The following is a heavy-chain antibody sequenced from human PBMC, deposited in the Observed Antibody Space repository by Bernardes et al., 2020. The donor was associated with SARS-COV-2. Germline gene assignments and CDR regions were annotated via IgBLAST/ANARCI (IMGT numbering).Heavy chain of an antibody. CDR2: INSDGSST. D-gene: IGHD5-12*01. CDR1: GFTFSSYW. CDR3: ARDWVEGGYGDY. Sequence: GGSLGLSCAASGFTFSSYWMHWVRQAPGKGLVWVSRINSDGSSTSYADSVKGRFTISRDNAKNTLYLQMNSLRAEDTAVYYCARDWVEGGYGDYWGQGTLVTVSS. J-gene: IGHJ4*02. V-gene: IGHV3-74*01.